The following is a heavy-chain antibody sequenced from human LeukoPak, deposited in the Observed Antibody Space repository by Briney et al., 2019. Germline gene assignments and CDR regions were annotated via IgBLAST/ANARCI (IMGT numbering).Heavy chain of an antibody. J-gene: IGHJ3*01. CDR1: GYTFTDLH. CDR2: INPRNGDT. V-gene: IGHV1-2*06. Sequence: GASLKVSCKASGYTFTDLHLHWMRQAPGQGLEWIGRINPRNGDTYYAQRFEGRVTLATDTSISTGYMELTGLESGDTAIYYCARVQWLADDIFNLWGQGTMITVSS. D-gene: IGHD6-19*01. CDR3: ARVQWLADDIFNL.